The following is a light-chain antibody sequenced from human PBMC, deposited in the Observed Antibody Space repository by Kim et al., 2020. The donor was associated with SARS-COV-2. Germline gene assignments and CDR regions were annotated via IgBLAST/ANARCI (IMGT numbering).Light chain of an antibody. CDR3: QAWGTRTVV. V-gene: IGLV3-1*01. Sequence: SYELTQPPSVSVSPGQTASITCSGDKLGDKYAYWYQQKPGQSPVLVIYEDTKRPSGIPELFSASNSENTATLTISGTQAIDEADYYCQAWGTRTVVFGGGTQLTVL. CDR1: KLGDKY. J-gene: IGLJ2*01. CDR2: EDT.